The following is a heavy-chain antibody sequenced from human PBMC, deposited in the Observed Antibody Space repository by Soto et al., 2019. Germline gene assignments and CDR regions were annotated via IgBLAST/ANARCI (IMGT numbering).Heavy chain of an antibody. CDR2: IKSKTDGGTT. V-gene: IGHV3-15*07. J-gene: IGHJ4*02. D-gene: IGHD3-10*01. CDR3: SRLPREKSGEHPFDL. Sequence: GGSLRLSCAASGFTFSNAWMNWVRQAPGKGLEWVGRIKSKTDGGTTDYAAPVKGRFTISRDDSKNTLYLQMNSLKIEDTAMYYCSRLPREKSGEHPFDLWGPGTLVTVSS. CDR1: GFTFSNAW.